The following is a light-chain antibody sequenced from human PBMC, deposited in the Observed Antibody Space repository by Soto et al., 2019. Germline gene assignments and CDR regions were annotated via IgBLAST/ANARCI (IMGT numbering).Light chain of an antibody. CDR1: QSVLYSSNNKNY. CDR3: QQYYSTPLT. CDR2: WAS. V-gene: IGKV4-1*01. Sequence: DIVMTQSPDSLAVSLGERATINCKSSQSVLYSSNNKNYLAWYQQKPGQPPKLLIYWASTRESGVPDRFSGSGSGTDFNLTISSLQAEDVAFYYCQQYYSTPLTFGGGTKVEIK. J-gene: IGKJ4*01.